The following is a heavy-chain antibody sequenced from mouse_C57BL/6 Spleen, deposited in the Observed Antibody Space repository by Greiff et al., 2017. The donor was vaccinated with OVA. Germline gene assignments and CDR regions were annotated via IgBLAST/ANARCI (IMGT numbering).Heavy chain of an antibody. Sequence: QLQQSGPELVKPGASVKISCKASGYTFTDYYMNWVKQSHGKSLEWIGDINPNNGGTSYNQKFKGKATLTVDKSSSTAYMELRSLTSEDSAVYYCARSLYYYGSKGYFDVWGTGTTVTVSS. CDR2: INPNNGGT. J-gene: IGHJ1*03. CDR1: GYTFTDYY. CDR3: ARSLYYYGSKGYFDV. D-gene: IGHD1-1*01. V-gene: IGHV1-26*01.